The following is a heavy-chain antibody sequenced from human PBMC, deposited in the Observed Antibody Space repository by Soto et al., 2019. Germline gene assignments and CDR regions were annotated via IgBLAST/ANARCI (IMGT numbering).Heavy chain of an antibody. J-gene: IGHJ6*02. D-gene: IGHD6-13*01. CDR1: GDRVSSNSAA. V-gene: IGHV6-1*01. CDR3: ARDGEQQDDYYGMDV. Sequence: PSGTLSLICAISGDRVSSNSAAWSWIGQCAWRGLEWLGWTYYRSKWYNHYAVSVKSRITINPDTSKNQFSLQLNSVTPEDTAVYYCARDGEQQDDYYGMDVWGQGTTVTVSS. CDR2: TYYRSKWYN.